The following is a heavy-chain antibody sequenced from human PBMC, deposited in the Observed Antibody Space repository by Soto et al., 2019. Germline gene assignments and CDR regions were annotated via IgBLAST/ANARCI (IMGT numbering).Heavy chain of an antibody. D-gene: IGHD2-2*01. V-gene: IGHV1-24*01. Sequence: GASVKVSCKISGNTRTELSMHWVRQAPGKGLEWMGGFDPEDGETLYAQKFQGRVTMTEDTSTDTAYMEMSSLRSEDTAVYYCATSHLLLGAFDIWGQGTVVTFS. CDR2: FDPEDGET. J-gene: IGHJ3*02. CDR3: ATSHLLLGAFDI. CDR1: GNTRTELS.